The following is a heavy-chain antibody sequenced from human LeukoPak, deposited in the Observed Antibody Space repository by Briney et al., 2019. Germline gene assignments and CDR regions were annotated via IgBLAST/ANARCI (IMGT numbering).Heavy chain of an antibody. Sequence: GASVTVSFKASGYIFSGYYIHWLRQAPGQGLEWMGWINPNSGGADYAQKFQGRVTMTRDTSISTAYMALSRLRSDDTAVYYCAKGPPEYCSGGSCHSGRNWIDPWGQGTLVTVSS. J-gene: IGHJ5*02. CDR2: INPNSGGA. D-gene: IGHD2-15*01. CDR3: AKGPPEYCSGGSCHSGRNWIDP. CDR1: GYIFSGYY. V-gene: IGHV1-2*02.